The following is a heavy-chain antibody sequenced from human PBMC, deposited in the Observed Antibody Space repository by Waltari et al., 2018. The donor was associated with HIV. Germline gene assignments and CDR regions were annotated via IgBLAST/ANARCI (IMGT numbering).Heavy chain of an antibody. V-gene: IGHV2-5*01. CDR2: IYWNDDQ. CDR1: GFSLSTRGVC. D-gene: IGHD1-26*01. Sequence: QITLKESGPTLVKPTQTLTLTCTLSGFSLSTRGVCVGWLRQPPGKALEWLALIYWNDDQRYSPSLKSRLTITKDTSKNQVVLTMTNIDPVDTATYYCAHQGVGIRGSFDYWGQGTLVTVSS. J-gene: IGHJ4*02. CDR3: AHQGVGIRGSFDY.